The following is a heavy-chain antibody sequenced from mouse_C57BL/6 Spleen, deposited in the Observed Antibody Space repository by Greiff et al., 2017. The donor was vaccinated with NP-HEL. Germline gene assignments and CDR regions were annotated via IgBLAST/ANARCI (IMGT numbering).Heavy chain of an antibody. Sequence: QVQLQQPGAELVKPGASVKMSCKASGYTFTSYWITWVKQRPGQGLEWIGDIYPGSGSTNYNEKFKSKATLTVDTSSSTAYMQLSSLTSEDSAVYYCAREGETAQGLAYWGQGTLVTVSA. CDR1: GYTFTSYW. CDR2: IYPGSGST. V-gene: IGHV1-55*01. J-gene: IGHJ3*01. CDR3: AREGETAQGLAY. D-gene: IGHD3-2*02.